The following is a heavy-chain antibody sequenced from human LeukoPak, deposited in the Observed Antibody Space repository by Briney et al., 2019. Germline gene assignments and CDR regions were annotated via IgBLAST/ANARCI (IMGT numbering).Heavy chain of an antibody. Sequence: PSETLSLTCTVSGVSISSYYWSWIRQPPGKGREWIGYIYYSESTNYNPSIKSRVTISVDTSKNQFSLKLSSVTAADTAVYYCARIPKSMPFDIWGQGTMVTVSS. CDR2: IYYSEST. CDR1: GVSISSYY. J-gene: IGHJ3*02. D-gene: IGHD2-2*01. CDR3: ARIPKSMPFDI. V-gene: IGHV4-59*01.